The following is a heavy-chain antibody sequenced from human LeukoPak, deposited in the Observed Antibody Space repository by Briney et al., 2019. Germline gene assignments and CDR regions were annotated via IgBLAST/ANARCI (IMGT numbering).Heavy chain of an antibody. CDR1: GFTFSNYW. CDR2: IYVDGRTT. CDR3: IRDFRSADL. Sequence: GGSLRLSCVASGFTFSNYWMHWVHQPPGKGLVWVSRIYVDGRTTNYADSVKGRFTISRDNAKNTVYLEMNSLSAEDTATYYCIRDFRSADLWGQGTLVTVTS. V-gene: IGHV3-74*01. J-gene: IGHJ5*02.